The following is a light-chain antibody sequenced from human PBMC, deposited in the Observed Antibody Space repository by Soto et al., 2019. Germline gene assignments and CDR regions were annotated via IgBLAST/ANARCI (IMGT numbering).Light chain of an antibody. V-gene: IGLV1-40*01. CDR3: QSYDTSLSAWV. J-gene: IGLJ3*02. CDR1: SSNIGAHYD. Sequence: QSVLRQPPSVSGAPGQRVTISCTGSSSNIGAHYDVHWYQQLPGTAPKVLIYANNNRPSGVPDRFSGSKSGTSASLAITGLQAEDEAEYHCQSYDTSLSAWVLGGGTKLTVL. CDR2: ANN.